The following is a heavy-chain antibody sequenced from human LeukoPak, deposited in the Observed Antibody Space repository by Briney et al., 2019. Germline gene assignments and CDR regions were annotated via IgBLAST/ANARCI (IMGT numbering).Heavy chain of an antibody. CDR1: GFTFNSYA. J-gene: IGHJ4*02. Sequence: TGGSLRLSCAASGFTFNSYATSWVRQAPGKGLEWVSSISGSGVSTNYADSVKGRFTISRDNSKNTLYLQMNSLRAEDTALYYCAKGRFGELFWGQGTQVTVSS. V-gene: IGHV3-23*01. D-gene: IGHD3-10*01. CDR2: ISGSGVST. CDR3: AKGRFGELF.